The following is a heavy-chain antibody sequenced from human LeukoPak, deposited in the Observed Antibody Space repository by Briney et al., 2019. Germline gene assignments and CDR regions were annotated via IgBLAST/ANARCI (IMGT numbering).Heavy chain of an antibody. Sequence: GGSLRLSCEASGFIFSDYWMSWLRQAPGKGLEWVSAISGSGGSTYYADSVKGRFTISRDNSKNTLYLQMNSLRAEDTAVYYCAKDNLYLSGLDYWGQGTLVTVSS. CDR2: ISGSGGST. CDR1: GFIFSDYW. D-gene: IGHD2-21*01. CDR3: AKDNLYLSGLDY. J-gene: IGHJ4*02. V-gene: IGHV3-23*01.